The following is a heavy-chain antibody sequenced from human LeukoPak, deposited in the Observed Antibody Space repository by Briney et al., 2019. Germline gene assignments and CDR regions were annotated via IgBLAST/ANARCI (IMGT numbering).Heavy chain of an antibody. CDR2: ISYDGSNK. CDR3: ARDGLSGTFDY. Sequence: GGSLRLSCAASGFTFSSYAMHWVRQAPGKGLEWVAVISYDGSNKYYADSVKGRFTISRDNSKNTLYLQMSSLRAEDTAVYYCARDGLSGTFDYWGQGTLVTVSS. J-gene: IGHJ4*02. V-gene: IGHV3-30-3*01. D-gene: IGHD1-26*01. CDR1: GFTFSSYA.